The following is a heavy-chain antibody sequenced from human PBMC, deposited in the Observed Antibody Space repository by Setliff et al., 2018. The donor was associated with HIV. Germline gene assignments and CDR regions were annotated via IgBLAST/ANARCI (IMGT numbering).Heavy chain of an antibody. D-gene: IGHD3-22*01. V-gene: IGHV1-2*02. J-gene: IGHJ4*02. CDR1: GYTFTGYY. CDR3: AREYYYDSSGYRYFDY. Sequence: ASVKVSCKASGYTFTGYYMHWVRQAPGQGLEWMGWINPNSGGTNYAQKFQGRVTMTRDTSISTAYMELSRPRSDDTAVYYCAREYYYDSSGYRYFDYWGQGTLVTVSS. CDR2: INPNSGGT.